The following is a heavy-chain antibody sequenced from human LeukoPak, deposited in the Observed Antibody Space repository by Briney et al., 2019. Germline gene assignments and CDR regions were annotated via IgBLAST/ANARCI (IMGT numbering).Heavy chain of an antibody. J-gene: IGHJ4*02. CDR1: GGSFSGYY. CDR3: ARGSHYYDSSRGIPNSQIDY. D-gene: IGHD3-22*01. Sequence: PSETLSLTCAVYGGSFSGYYWSWIRQPPGKGLEWIGEINHSGSTNYNPSLNSRVTISVDTSKNQFSLKLSSVTAADTAVYYCARGSHYYDSSRGIPNSQIDYWGQGTLVTVSS. CDR2: INHSGST. V-gene: IGHV4-34*01.